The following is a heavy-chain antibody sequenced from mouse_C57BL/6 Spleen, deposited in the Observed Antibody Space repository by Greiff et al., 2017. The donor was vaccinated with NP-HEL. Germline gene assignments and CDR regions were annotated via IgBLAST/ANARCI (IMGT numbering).Heavy chain of an antibody. D-gene: IGHD1-1*01. CDR3: ARSPTTVVPYYAMDY. CDR2: IHPNSGST. J-gene: IGHJ4*01. CDR1: GYTFTSYW. Sequence: VKLQQPGAELVKPGASVKLSCKASGYTFTSYWMHWVKQRPGQGLEWIGMIHPNSGSTNYNEKFKSKATLTVDKSSSTAYMQLSSLTSEDSAVYYCARSPTTVVPYYAMDYWGQGTSVTVSS. V-gene: IGHV1-64*01.